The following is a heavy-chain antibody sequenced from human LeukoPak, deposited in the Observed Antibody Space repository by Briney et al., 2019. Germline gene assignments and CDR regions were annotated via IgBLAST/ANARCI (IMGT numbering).Heavy chain of an antibody. CDR3: ARGGAYSSSSKYYYYYMDV. V-gene: IGHV1-3*01. J-gene: IGHJ6*03. CDR1: GYTFTSYA. CDR2: INAGNGNT. Sequence: ASVKVSCKASGYTFTSYAMHWVRQAPGQRLEWMGWINAGNGNTKYSQKFQGRVTITTDESTSTGYMELSSLRSEDTAVYYCARGGAYSSSSKYYYYYMDVWGKGTTVTVSS. D-gene: IGHD6-6*01.